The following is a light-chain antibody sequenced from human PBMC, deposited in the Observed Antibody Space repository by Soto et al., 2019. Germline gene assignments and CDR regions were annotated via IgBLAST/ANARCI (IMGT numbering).Light chain of an antibody. Sequence: QSALTQPRSVSGSPGQSVTISCTGTSSDVGGYNYVSWYQQHPGKAPKLMIYDVTKRPSGVPDRFSGSKSGNTASLTISGLQAEDEADYYCFSYAGTSTLWLFGGGTKVTVL. V-gene: IGLV2-11*01. CDR2: DVT. CDR1: SSDVGGYNY. J-gene: IGLJ3*02. CDR3: FSYAGTSTLWL.